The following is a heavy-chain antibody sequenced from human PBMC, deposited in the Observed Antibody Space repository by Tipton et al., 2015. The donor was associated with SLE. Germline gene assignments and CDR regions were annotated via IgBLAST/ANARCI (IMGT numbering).Heavy chain of an antibody. V-gene: IGHV4-31*03. D-gene: IGHD2-2*01. Sequence: TLSLTCTVSGDSINSDGYFWTWIRQPPGKGLEWIGYIYYSGSTYYNPSLQSRLTMSVDTSRNQFSLKLTSVTAADTAVYYCARDLRSTSDFFDYWGQGTLVTVSS. CDR3: ARDLRSTSDFFDY. CDR2: IYYSGST. CDR1: GDSINSDGYF. J-gene: IGHJ4*02.